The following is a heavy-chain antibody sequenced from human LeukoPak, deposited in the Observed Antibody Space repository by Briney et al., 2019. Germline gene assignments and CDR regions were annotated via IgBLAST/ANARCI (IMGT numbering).Heavy chain of an antibody. J-gene: IGHJ4*02. V-gene: IGHV1-18*01. CDR1: GYRFTNYG. CDR2: ISAYNGNT. Sequence: GASVKVSCKASGYRFTNYGYSWVRQAPGQGLEWMGWISAYNGNTDYAQNLQGRVTMTTDASTSTAYMELRSLTSDDTAICYCARGGSWCTNGVCYYYFDYWGQGTLVTVSS. D-gene: IGHD2-8*01. CDR3: ARGGSWCTNGVCYYYFDY.